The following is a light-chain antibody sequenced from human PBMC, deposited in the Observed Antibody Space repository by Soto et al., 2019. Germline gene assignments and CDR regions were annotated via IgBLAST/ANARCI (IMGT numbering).Light chain of an antibody. CDR3: HHCDCRPT. Sequence: EIQMTQSPSSLSASLGDRVTTICPESQDITSYLTWYQHKPGKAPKLLIYDASTLVPGVPPRFSGSGSGTDFTLTISSLEPEDVAIYYCHHCDCRPTFGAGTTVEFK. J-gene: IGKJ3*01. CDR2: DAS. CDR1: QDITSY. V-gene: IGKV1-33*01.